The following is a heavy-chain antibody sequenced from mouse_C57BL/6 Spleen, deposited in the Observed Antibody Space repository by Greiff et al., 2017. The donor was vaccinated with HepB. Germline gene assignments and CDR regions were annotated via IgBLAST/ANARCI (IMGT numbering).Heavy chain of an antibody. CDR1: GYSITSGYD. J-gene: IGHJ3*01. Sequence: EVQLQESGPGMVKPSQSLSLTCTVTGYSITSGYDWHWIRHFPGNKLEWMGYISYSGSTNYNPSLKSRISITHDTSKNHFFLKLNSVTTEDTATYYCAREGLGPWFAYWGQGTLVTVSA. CDR2: ISYSGST. CDR3: AREGLGPWFAY. D-gene: IGHD3-3*01. V-gene: IGHV3-1*01.